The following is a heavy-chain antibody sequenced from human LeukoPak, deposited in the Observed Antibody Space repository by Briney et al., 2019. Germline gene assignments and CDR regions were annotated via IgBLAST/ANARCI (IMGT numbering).Heavy chain of an antibody. V-gene: IGHV1-2*02. CDR3: ARDLSIVATSKTFDY. J-gene: IGHJ4*02. Sequence: ASVKVSRKASVYTFTGYYMHWVRQAPGQGLEWMGWINPNSGGTNYAQKFQGRVTMTRDTSISTAYMELSRLRSDDTAVYYCARDLSIVATSKTFDYWGQGTLVTVSS. D-gene: IGHD5-12*01. CDR1: VYTFTGYY. CDR2: INPNSGGT.